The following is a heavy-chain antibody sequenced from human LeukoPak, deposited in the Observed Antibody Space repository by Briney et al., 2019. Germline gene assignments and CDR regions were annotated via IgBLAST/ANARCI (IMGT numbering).Heavy chain of an antibody. V-gene: IGHV4-31*03. CDR1: GGSISSDGYY. Sequence: SQTLSLTCTVSGGSISSDGYYWSWIRQHPGKGLEWIGYIYYSGSTYYNPSLKSRVTISVDTSKNQFSLKLSSVTAADTAVYYCASTSYYGSGTQMDVWGQGTTVTVSS. CDR3: ASTSYYGSGTQMDV. D-gene: IGHD3-10*01. J-gene: IGHJ6*02. CDR2: IYYSGST.